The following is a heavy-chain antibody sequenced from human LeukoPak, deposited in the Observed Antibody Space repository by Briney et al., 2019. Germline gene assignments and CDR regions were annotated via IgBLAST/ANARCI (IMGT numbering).Heavy chain of an antibody. V-gene: IGHV4-31*03. CDR2: VYYTGST. CDR1: GGSISSGGYY. D-gene: IGHD6-6*01. CDR3: ARISAGRYGMDV. J-gene: IGHJ6*02. Sequence: SETLSLTCTVSGGSISSGGYYWRWIRQHPGKGLEWIVYVYYTGSTYYNPSLKSRVTITPDTSKNQFSLKVSSVTAADTAVYYCARISAGRYGMDVWGQGTTVTVSS.